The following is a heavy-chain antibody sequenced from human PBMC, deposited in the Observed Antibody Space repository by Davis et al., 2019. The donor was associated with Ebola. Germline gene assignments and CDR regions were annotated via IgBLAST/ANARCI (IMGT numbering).Heavy chain of an antibody. CDR2: IYTSGST. J-gene: IGHJ6*02. Sequence: PSETLSLTCTVSGGSISSYYWSWIRQPAGKGLEWIGRIYTSGSTNYNPSLKSRVTMSVDTSKNQFSLKLSSVTAADTAVYYCARISVERSITIFGVVPNRGGRYYYGMDVWGQGTTVTVSS. CDR1: GGSISSYY. D-gene: IGHD3-3*01. CDR3: ARISVERSITIFGVVPNRGGRYYYGMDV. V-gene: IGHV4-4*07.